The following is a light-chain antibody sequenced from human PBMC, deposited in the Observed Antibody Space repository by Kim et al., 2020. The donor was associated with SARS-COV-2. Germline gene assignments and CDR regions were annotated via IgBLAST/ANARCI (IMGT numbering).Light chain of an antibody. CDR1: QRISTY. Sequence: ASVGDRVTITCRASQRISTYLNWNQQKPGKAPNLLIFAASSLQSGVPSRFSGSGSGTDFTLTISSLQPEDFATYYCQQSYGTPRTFGQGTKVDIK. J-gene: IGKJ1*01. CDR2: AAS. CDR3: QQSYGTPRT. V-gene: IGKV1-39*01.